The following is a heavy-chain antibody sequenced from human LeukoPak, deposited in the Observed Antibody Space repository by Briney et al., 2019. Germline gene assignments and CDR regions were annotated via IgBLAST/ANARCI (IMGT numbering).Heavy chain of an antibody. V-gene: IGHV1-3*04. J-gene: IGHJ4*02. CDR1: GYTFINHA. CDR3: ARRLGRSFDY. D-gene: IGHD2-21*01. CDR2: INIGNGNT. Sequence: ASVTVSCKASGYTFINHAIHWVRQAPGQRLEWMGWINIGNGNTMYSQNFQGRITITRDTSATTAYMDLSSLRSEDTAVYYCARRLGRSFDYWGQGTLVTVSS.